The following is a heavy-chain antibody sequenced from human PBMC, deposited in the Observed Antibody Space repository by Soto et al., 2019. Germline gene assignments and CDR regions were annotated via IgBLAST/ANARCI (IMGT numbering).Heavy chain of an antibody. CDR1: GFAFSSYG. Sequence: QVQLVESGGGVVQPGRSLRLSCAASGFAFSSYGMHWVRQASGKGLEWVAVMSYDETDEFYADSVKGRFTISRDNSKNTLYLQMNSLRGEDTAVYYCASRRGIYGDSWHDFDYWGQGTLVTVSS. J-gene: IGHJ4*02. D-gene: IGHD5-12*01. CDR2: MSYDETDE. V-gene: IGHV3-30*03. CDR3: ASRRGIYGDSWHDFDY.